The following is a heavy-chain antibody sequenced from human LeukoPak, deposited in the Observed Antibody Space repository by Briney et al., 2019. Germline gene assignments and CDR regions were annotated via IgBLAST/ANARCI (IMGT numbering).Heavy chain of an antibody. CDR3: GRDSSGTGMDV. D-gene: IGHD6-19*01. J-gene: IGHJ6*02. Sequence: GVLLRCYAAACGFTVSGNNMRWRRHAPGNVLEGVSVFYSGGTTYYADSVKGRFTISRDNCKNTVYLQMNSLRAEDTGLYYCGRDSSGTGMDVWGQGTTVTVSS. V-gene: IGHV3-66*01. CDR2: FYSGGTT. CDR1: GFTVSGNN.